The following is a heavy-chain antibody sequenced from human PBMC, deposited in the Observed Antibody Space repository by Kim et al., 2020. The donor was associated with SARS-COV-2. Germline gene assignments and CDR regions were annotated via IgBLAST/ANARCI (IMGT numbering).Heavy chain of an antibody. CDR1: RYSFTSYW. V-gene: IGHV5-51*01. Sequence: GESLKISCKGSRYSFTSYWIGWVRQMPGKGLEWMGTIYPGDSDTRYSPSFQGQVTISADKSISTAYLQWSSLKASDTAMYYCARHILSDGTGYYSYYYGMDVWGQGTTVTVSS. CDR3: ARHILSDGTGYYSYYYGMDV. D-gene: IGHD3-9*01. CDR2: IYPGDSDT. J-gene: IGHJ6*02.